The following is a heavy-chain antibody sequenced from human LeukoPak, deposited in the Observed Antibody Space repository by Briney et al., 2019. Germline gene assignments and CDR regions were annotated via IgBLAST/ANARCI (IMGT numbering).Heavy chain of an antibody. D-gene: IGHD6-13*01. V-gene: IGHV3-13*01. CDR3: STGGAPAGHAYHV. J-gene: IGHJ3*01. Sequence: GGSLRLSCTASGPTFSSYDMHWVRQVTGKGLEWVSAIGTVGDTHYQGSVKGRFTISRENAKNSVYLQMNNLRAGHTAVYYCSTGGAPAGHAYHVWGQGTMVTVSS. CDR1: GPTFSSYD. CDR2: IGTVGDT.